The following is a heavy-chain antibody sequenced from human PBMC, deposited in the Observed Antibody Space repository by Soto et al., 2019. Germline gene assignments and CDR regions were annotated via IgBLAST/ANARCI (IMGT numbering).Heavy chain of an antibody. V-gene: IGHV4-59*01. Sequence: SETLSLTCSVSGGSISGYYWSWIRQTPEKGLEKIKYIYYSGRTNYNHSKKSRVTMLIDMSKNKFSLKLTSVSAADTAVYYCAAAPRYWGQGILVTVS. CDR2: IYYSGRT. CDR3: AAAPRY. D-gene: IGHD2-15*01. J-gene: IGHJ4*02. CDR1: GGSISGYY.